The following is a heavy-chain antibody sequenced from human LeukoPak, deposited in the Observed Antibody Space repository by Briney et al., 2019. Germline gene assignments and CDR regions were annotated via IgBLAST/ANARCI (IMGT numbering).Heavy chain of an antibody. V-gene: IGHV1-46*03. J-gene: IGHJ4*02. D-gene: IGHD6-19*01. CDR2: INPSGGST. Sequence: ASVKVSCKASGYTLTSYYMHWVRQAPGQGLEWMGIINPSGGSTSYAQKFQGRVTMTRDTSTSTVYMELSSLRSEDTAVYYCARVGGAVATRRYFDYWGQGTLVTVSS. CDR1: GYTLTSYY. CDR3: ARVGGAVATRRYFDY.